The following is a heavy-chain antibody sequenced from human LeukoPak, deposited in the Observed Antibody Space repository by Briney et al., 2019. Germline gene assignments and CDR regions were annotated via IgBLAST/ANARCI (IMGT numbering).Heavy chain of an antibody. CDR2: IYSGGST. CDR3: ARDCGELGNFDY. CDR1: GFTVSSNY. D-gene: IGHD1-26*01. Sequence: GGSLRLSCAASGFTVSSNYMSWVRQAPGKGLEWVSVIYSGGSTYYADSVKGRFTISRDNSKNTLYLQMNSLRAEDTGVYYCARDCGELGNFDYWGQGTLVTVSS. V-gene: IGHV3-53*01. J-gene: IGHJ4*02.